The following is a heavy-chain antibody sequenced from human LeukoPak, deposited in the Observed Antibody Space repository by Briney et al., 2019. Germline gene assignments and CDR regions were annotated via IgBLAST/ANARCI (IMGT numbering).Heavy chain of an antibody. CDR3: GRGGSRVYANFFYYGRDV. V-gene: IGHV1-3*01. Sequence: WASVKVFCKASGYTFTSYAMQWVRQAPGQRLEWMGWINAGNGNTKYSQKFQGRVTITRDTSASTAYMELSSLRSEDTAVYYCGRGGSRVYANFFYYGRDVGAKG. D-gene: IGHD2-8*01. CDR1: GYTFTSYA. CDR2: INAGNGNT. J-gene: IGHJ6*04.